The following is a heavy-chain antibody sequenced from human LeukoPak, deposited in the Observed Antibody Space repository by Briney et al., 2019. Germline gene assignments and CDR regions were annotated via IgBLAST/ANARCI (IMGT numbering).Heavy chain of an antibody. D-gene: IGHD3-10*01. V-gene: IGHV1-3*01. CDR3: ASDVWFGESDNWFDP. Sequence: ASVKVSCKASGYTFTSYAMHWVRQAPGQRLEWMGWINAGNGNTKYSQKFQGRVTITRDTSASTAYMELSSLRSEDTAVYYCASDVWFGESDNWFDPWGQGTLVTVSS. J-gene: IGHJ5*02. CDR1: GYTFTSYA. CDR2: INAGNGNT.